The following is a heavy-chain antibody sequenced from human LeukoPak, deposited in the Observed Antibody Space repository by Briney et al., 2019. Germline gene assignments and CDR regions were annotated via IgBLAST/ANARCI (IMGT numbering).Heavy chain of an antibody. J-gene: IGHJ4*02. CDR2: ITNSGGGT. Sequence: GGSLRLSCEASGFTFSSYAMTWVRQAPGKGLEWVSAITNSGGGTYYADSVKGRFTISRDNSKNTLYLQMNSLKAEDTAVYYCVKFVGAKGYWGQGALVTVSS. D-gene: IGHD3-16*01. CDR3: VKFVGAKGY. V-gene: IGHV3-23*01. CDR1: GFTFSSYA.